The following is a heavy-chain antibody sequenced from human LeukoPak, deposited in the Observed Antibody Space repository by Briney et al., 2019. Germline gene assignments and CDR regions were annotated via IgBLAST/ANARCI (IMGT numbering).Heavy chain of an antibody. V-gene: IGHV3-30*04. D-gene: IGHD3-10*01. CDR2: ISYDGSNK. CDR1: GFTFSSYA. CDR3: ARGRGFGELLYTNFDY. J-gene: IGHJ4*02. Sequence: GGSLRLSCAASGFTFSSYAMHWVRQAPGKGLEWVAVISYDGSNKYYADSVKGRFTISRDNSKNTLYLQMNSLRAEDTAVYYCARGRGFGELLYTNFDYWGQGTLVTVSS.